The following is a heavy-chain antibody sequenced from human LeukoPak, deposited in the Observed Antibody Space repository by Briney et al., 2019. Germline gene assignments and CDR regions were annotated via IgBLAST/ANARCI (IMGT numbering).Heavy chain of an antibody. CDR2: ISGSGGST. CDR3: AKDPYYYDSSGQFDY. CDR1: GFNFSSYA. J-gene: IGHJ4*02. Sequence: GGSLRLSCAVSGFNFSSYAMSWVRQAPGKGLEWVSAISGSGGSTYYADSVKGRFTISRDNSKNTLYLQMNSLRTEDTAVYYCAKDPYYYDSSGQFDYWGQGTLVTVSS. D-gene: IGHD3-22*01. V-gene: IGHV3-23*01.